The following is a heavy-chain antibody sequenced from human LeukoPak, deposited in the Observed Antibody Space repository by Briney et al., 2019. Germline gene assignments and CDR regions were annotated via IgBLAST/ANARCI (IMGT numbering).Heavy chain of an antibody. CDR2: ISYSGST. J-gene: IGHJ6*03. Sequence: SETLSLTCSVSGGSISSYYWSWIRQSPGKGLEWIGYISYSGSTNYSPSLKSRVTISVDTSKKQFSLELSSVTAADTAVYYCAGVPPLPELEVRDLDYYYYMDVWGKGTTVTVSS. D-gene: IGHD3-10*01. V-gene: IGHV4-59*01. CDR1: GGSISSYY. CDR3: AGVPPLPELEVRDLDYYYYMDV.